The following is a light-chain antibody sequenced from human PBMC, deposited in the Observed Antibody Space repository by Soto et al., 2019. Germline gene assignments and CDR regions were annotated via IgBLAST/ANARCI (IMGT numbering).Light chain of an antibody. V-gene: IGLV2-14*01. CDR1: SSDVGDYNY. CDR2: DVS. J-gene: IGLJ1*01. CDR3: SSYTSSTTRV. Sequence: QSVLTQPASVSGSPGQSITISCTGTSSDVGDYNYVSWYQQHPGKAPKLMIYDVSNRPSGVSNRFSGSKSGSTASLTISGLQAEDEADYYCSSYTSSTTRVFGTGTKLPVL.